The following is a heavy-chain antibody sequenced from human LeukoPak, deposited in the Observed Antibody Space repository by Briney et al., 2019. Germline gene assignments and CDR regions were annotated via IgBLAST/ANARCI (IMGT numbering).Heavy chain of an antibody. CDR2: ISGSGGST. CDR1: GLSYSDDA. Sequence: PGGSLRLSQEGAGLSYSDDAMSRGSKATRKGLEWVSDISGSGGSTYYADSVKGRFTISRDNSKNTLYLQMNSLRAEDTAVYYCANNRKDHGGNWGQGTLVTVSS. CDR3: ANNRKDHGGN. D-gene: IGHD4/OR15-4a*01. J-gene: IGHJ4*02. V-gene: IGHV3-23*01.